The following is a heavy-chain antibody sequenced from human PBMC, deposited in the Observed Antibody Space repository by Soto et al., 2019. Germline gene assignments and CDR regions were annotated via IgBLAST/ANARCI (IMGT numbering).Heavy chain of an antibody. CDR3: ARGGHDFWSGYQYPDHFDY. CDR2: IYYSGST. J-gene: IGHJ4*02. CDR1: GGSISSYY. Sequence: SETLSLTCTVSGGSISSYYWSWIRQPPGKGLEWIGYIYYSGSTNYNPSLKSRVTISVDTSKNQFSLKLSSVTAADTAVYYCARGGHDFWSGYQYPDHFDYWGQGTLVTVSS. D-gene: IGHD3-3*01. V-gene: IGHV4-59*01.